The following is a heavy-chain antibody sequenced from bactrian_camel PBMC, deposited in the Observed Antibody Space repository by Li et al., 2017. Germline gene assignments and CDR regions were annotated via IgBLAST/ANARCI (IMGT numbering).Heavy chain of an antibody. CDR3: AKDRFATIVVVTNPDFGY. CDR2: IESDGDST. V-gene: IGHV3S31*01. J-gene: IGHJ6*01. Sequence: VQLVESGGGLVQPGGSLSVSCTASGFTFRSYAMSWVRQAPGKGLEWVTTIESDGDSTYYTDSVKGRFTISRDNAKNTLHLQLNSLKTEDTAMYYCAKDRFATIVVVTNPDFGYWGQGTQVTVS. CDR1: GFTFRSYA. D-gene: IGHD2*01.